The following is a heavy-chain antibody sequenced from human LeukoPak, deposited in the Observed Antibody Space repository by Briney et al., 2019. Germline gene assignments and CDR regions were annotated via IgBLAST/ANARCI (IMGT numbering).Heavy chain of an antibody. CDR1: GFTFSSYA. D-gene: IGHD6-6*01. CDR2: ISYDGSNK. CDR3: AKGKYGSSSPPFDP. V-gene: IGHV3-30*01. J-gene: IGHJ5*02. Sequence: GGSLRLSCAASGFTFSSYAMHWVRQAAGKGLGWVAVISYDGSNKYYADSVKGRFTISRDNSKNTMYLQMNSLRAEDTAVYYCAKGKYGSSSPPFDPWGQGTLVTVSS.